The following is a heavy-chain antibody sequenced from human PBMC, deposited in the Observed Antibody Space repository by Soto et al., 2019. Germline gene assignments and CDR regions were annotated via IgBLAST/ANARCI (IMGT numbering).Heavy chain of an antibody. J-gene: IGHJ4*02. CDR2: ISGSGGST. CDR1: GFTFSSYA. CDR3: AKAFTYSSGWYDY. Sequence: RLSCAASGFTFSSYAMSWVRQAPGKGLEWVSAISGSGGSTYYADSVKGRFTISRDNSKNTLYLQMNSLRAEDTAVYYCAKAFTYSSGWYDYWGQGTLVTVSS. V-gene: IGHV3-23*01. D-gene: IGHD6-19*01.